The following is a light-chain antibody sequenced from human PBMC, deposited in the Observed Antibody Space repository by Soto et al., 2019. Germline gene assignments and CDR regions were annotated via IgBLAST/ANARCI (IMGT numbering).Light chain of an antibody. J-gene: IGKJ1*01. Sequence: DVQMTQSPSTLSASVGDRVTITCRASQGISNRLAWYQQKPGKAPNLLIYQASSLKSGVPSRFGGSGSGTEFPLTSTSLQPDDFATYYCQQYNSQWTFGQGTKVEIK. CDR3: QQYNSQWT. CDR2: QAS. V-gene: IGKV1-5*03. CDR1: QGISNR.